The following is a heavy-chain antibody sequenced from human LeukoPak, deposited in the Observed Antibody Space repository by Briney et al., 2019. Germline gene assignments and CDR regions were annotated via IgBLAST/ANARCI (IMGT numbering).Heavy chain of an antibody. CDR3: ARDTGVVVGYFQH. J-gene: IGHJ1*01. D-gene: IGHD2-15*01. CDR1: GGSISTYH. Sequence: SETLSLTCTVSGGSISTYHWSWIRKPPGKGLEWIGYIYYSGSTSYNPSLKSRITISVNTFKNQFSLKLSTVTAADTAVYYCARDTGVVVGYFQHWGQGTLVTVSS. V-gene: IGHV4-59*01. CDR2: IYYSGST.